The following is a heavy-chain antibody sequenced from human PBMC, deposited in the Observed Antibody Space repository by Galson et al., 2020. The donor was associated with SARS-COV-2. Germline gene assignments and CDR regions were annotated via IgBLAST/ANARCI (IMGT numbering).Heavy chain of an antibody. CDR3: ARGGWSLDF. D-gene: IGHD6-19*01. Sequence: SETLSLTCTVSGGPMKNFYWSWIRQPPGKGLEWIGYIYFDGTTNYNPSLKSRVTMSVDTSKNQLSLRLSSVTAADTAIYHCARGGWSLDFWGQGILVTVSS. CDR2: IYFDGTT. V-gene: IGHV4-59*01. J-gene: IGHJ4*02. CDR1: GGPMKNFY.